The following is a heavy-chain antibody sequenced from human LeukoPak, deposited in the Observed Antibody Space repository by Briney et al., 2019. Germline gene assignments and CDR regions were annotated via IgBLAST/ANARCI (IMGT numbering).Heavy chain of an antibody. V-gene: IGHV4-34*01. CDR2: INHSGST. Sequence: SETLSLTCAVYGGSFSGYYWSWIRQPPGKGLEWIREINHSGSTNYNPSLKSRVTISVDTSKNQFSLKLSSVTAADTAVYYCARAYGDHGRYYLDYWAQGTLVPVSS. D-gene: IGHD4-17*01. CDR3: ARAYGDHGRYYLDY. CDR1: GGSFSGYY. J-gene: IGHJ4*01.